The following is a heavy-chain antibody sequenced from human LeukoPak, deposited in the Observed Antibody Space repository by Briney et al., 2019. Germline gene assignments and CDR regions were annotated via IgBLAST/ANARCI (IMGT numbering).Heavy chain of an antibody. CDR2: IYYSGST. D-gene: IGHD7-27*01. CDR1: GGSISSGGYS. Sequence: SETLSLTCAVSGGSISSGGYSWSWIRQPPGKGLEWIGYIYYSGSTNYNPSLKSRVTISVDTSKNQFSLKLSSVTAADTAVYYCARGSGVNAFDIWGQGTMVTVSS. J-gene: IGHJ3*02. CDR3: ARGSGVNAFDI. V-gene: IGHV4-61*08.